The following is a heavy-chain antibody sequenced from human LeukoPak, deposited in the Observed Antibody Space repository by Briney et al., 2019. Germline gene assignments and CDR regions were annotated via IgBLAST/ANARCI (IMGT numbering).Heavy chain of an antibody. J-gene: IGHJ3*02. Sequence: GASVKVSCKASGYTFTSYAMHWVRQAPGQRLEWMGWINAGNGNTKYSQKFQGRVTITRDTSASTAYMELSRLRSDDTAVYYCAIIADRDDANDAFDIWGQGTMVTVSS. V-gene: IGHV1-3*01. CDR1: GYTFTSYA. CDR3: AIIADRDDANDAFDI. D-gene: IGHD3-22*01. CDR2: INAGNGNT.